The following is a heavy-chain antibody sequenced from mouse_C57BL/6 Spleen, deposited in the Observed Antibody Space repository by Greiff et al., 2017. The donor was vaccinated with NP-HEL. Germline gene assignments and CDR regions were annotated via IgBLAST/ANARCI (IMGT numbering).Heavy chain of an antibody. Sequence: EVQVVESEGGLVQPGSSMKLSCTASGFTFSDYYMAWVRQVPEKGLEWVANINYDGSSTYYLDSLKSRFIISRANAKNILYLQMSRLKSEDTATYYCARERYYGSSWYFDVWGTGTTVTVSS. CDR3: ARERYYGSSWYFDV. D-gene: IGHD1-1*01. CDR1: GFTFSDYY. V-gene: IGHV5-16*01. CDR2: INYDGSST. J-gene: IGHJ1*03.